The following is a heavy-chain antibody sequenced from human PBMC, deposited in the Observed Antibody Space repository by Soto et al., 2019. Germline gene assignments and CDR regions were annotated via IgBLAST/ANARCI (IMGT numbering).Heavy chain of an antibody. CDR2: IYYSGST. D-gene: IGHD1-26*01. CDR3: ASRCGTYYGNYFDY. Sequence: PSETLSLTCTVSGGSVSSSSYYWGWIRQPPGKGLEWIGSIYYSGSTYYNPSLTSLKSRVTLSVDTSKNQFSLRLTSVTAADTAVYYCASRCGTYYGNYFDYWGQGALVTVSS. V-gene: IGHV4-39*01. CDR1: GGSVSSSSYY. J-gene: IGHJ4*02.